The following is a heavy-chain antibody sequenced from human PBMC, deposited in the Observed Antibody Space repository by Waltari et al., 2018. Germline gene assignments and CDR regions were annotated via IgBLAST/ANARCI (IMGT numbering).Heavy chain of an antibody. J-gene: IGHJ4*02. D-gene: IGHD3-10*01. Sequence: QLQLQESGPGLVKPSETLSLTCPVSGGSLSSSRYYWGWIRQPPGKGLEWIGSSYYSGSTYYNPSLKSRVTISVDTSKNQFSLKLSSVTAADTAVYYCARVYGSGSYLFDYWGQGTLVTVSS. CDR3: ARVYGSGSYLFDY. V-gene: IGHV4-39*07. CDR2: SYYSGST. CDR1: GGSLSSSRYY.